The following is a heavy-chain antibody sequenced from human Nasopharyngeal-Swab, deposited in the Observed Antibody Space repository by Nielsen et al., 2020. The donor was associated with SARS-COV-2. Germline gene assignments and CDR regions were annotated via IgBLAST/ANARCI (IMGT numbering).Heavy chain of an antibody. CDR3: ARGWGESDIVVVPAARGDYFDY. V-gene: IGHV3-21*01. J-gene: IGHJ4*02. CDR2: ISSSSSYI. Sequence: GGSLRLSCAASGFTFSSYSMNWVRQAPGKGLEWVSSISSSSSYIYYADSVKGRFTISRDNAKNSLYLQMNSLRAEDTAVYYCARGWGESDIVVVPAARGDYFDYWGQGTLVTVSS. CDR1: GFTFSSYS. D-gene: IGHD2-2*01.